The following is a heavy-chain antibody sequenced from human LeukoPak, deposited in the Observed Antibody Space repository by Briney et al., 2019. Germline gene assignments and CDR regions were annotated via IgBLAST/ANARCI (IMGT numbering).Heavy chain of an antibody. CDR3: ARDSPYGDFDY. D-gene: IGHD4-17*01. CDR2: IYSGGST. V-gene: IGHV3-53*01. Sequence: GGSLRLSCAASGFTVSSNYMSWVRQAPGKGLEWVSVIYSGGSTYYADSVKGRFTISRDNSKNTLYLQMNSLRAEDTAVYYCARDSPYGDFDYWGQGTLVTVSS. J-gene: IGHJ4*02. CDR1: GFTVSSNY.